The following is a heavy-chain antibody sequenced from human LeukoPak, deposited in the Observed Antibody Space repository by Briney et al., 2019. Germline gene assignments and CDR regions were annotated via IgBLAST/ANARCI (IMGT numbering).Heavy chain of an antibody. J-gene: IGHJ5*02. V-gene: IGHV4-61*09. CDR1: GDSITRNSHY. D-gene: IGHD3-22*01. CDR3: ARDQHSSGYYYGRVWFDP. Sequence: PSETLSLTCSVSGDSITRNSHYWRWIRQAAGKGLEWIGHIFVSGSTKYSPSLESRVTISLDTSKNQFSLKLSSVTAADTAVYYCARDQHSSGYYYGRVWFDPWGQGTLVTVSS. CDR2: IFVSGST.